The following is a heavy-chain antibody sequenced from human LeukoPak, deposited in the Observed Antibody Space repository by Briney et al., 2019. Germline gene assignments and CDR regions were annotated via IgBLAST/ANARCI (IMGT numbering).Heavy chain of an antibody. CDR1: GGSFSGYY. V-gene: IGHV4-34*01. CDR2: INHSGST. Sequence: PSETLSLTCAVYGGSFSGYYWSWIRQPPGKGLEWIGEINHSGSTNYNPSLKSRVTISVDTSKNQFSLKLSSVTAADTAVYYCARGRRRITMIVVARGAFDIWGQGTMVTVSS. D-gene: IGHD3-22*01. CDR3: ARGRRRITMIVVARGAFDI. J-gene: IGHJ3*02.